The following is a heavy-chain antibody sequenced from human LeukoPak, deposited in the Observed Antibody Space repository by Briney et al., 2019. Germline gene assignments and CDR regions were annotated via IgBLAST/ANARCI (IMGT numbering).Heavy chain of an antibody. D-gene: IGHD4-11*01. CDR3: ARAGHYRFDP. J-gene: IGHJ5*02. Sequence: SETLSLTCTVSGGSISSDGYYWSWIRQLPGKGLEWIAYIYYTGTTYYNPSLQSRVSISIDTSKNQFSLKLKSVTAADTAVYYCARAGHYRFDPWGQGTLVTVSS. V-gene: IGHV4-31*03. CDR1: GGSISSDGYY. CDR2: IYYTGTT.